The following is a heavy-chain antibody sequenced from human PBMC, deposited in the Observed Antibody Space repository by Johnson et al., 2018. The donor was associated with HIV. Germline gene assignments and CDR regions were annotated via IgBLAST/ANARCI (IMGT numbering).Heavy chain of an antibody. CDR1: GFSFRNYW. CDR2: IKSDGTST. J-gene: IGHJ3*02. Sequence: VQLVESGGGLVQPGGSLRLSCAVSGFSFRNYWMEWVRQAPGKGLVWVSRIKSDGTSTTYADSVRGRFTISRDNANNTLYLEMKSLRAEDTAVYYCAKVAVATAAGGVALDIWGPGTMVTVSS. D-gene: IGHD6-19*01. CDR3: AKVAVATAAGGVALDI. V-gene: IGHV3-74*02.